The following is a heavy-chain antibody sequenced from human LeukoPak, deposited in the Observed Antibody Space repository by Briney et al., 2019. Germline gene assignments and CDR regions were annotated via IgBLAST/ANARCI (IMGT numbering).Heavy chain of an antibody. CDR3: AKWADYYASGSRSNWFDP. CDR1: GFTFSSYG. J-gene: IGHJ5*02. CDR2: ISGSGGST. V-gene: IGHV3-23*01. Sequence: GGTLRLSCAASGFTFSSYGMSWVRQAPGKGLEWVSAISGSGGSTYYADSVKGRFTISRDNSKNTLYLQMNSLRAEDTAVYYCAKWADYYASGSRSNWFDPWGQGTLVTVSS. D-gene: IGHD3-10*01.